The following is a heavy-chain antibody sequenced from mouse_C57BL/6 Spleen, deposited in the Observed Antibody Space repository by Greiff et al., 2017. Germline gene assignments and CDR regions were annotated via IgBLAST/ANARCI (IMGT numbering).Heavy chain of an antibody. J-gene: IGHJ2*01. Sequence: QVQLQQPGAELVKPGASVKMSCKASGYTFTSYWITWVKQRPGQGLEWIGDIYPGSGSTNYNEKFKSKATLTVDTSSSTAYMQLRSLTSKDSAVYYCARREGITTVEDYWGQGTTLTVSS. CDR2: IYPGSGST. CDR1: GYTFTSYW. CDR3: ARREGITTVEDY. D-gene: IGHD1-1*01. V-gene: IGHV1-55*01.